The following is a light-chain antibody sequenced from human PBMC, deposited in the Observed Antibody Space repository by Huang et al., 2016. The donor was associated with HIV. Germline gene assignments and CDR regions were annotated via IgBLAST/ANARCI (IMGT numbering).Light chain of an antibody. CDR2: SAS. Sequence: DIQMTQSPSSLSASVGDRVTITCRASQSISSYLIWYQQKPGKAPKLLIYSASTLQSGVPSRFSGSVSGTDFTLTISSLQPEDFATYDCQQSYDTPTFGQGTKVEIK. J-gene: IGKJ1*01. V-gene: IGKV1-39*01. CDR1: QSISSY. CDR3: QQSYDTPT.